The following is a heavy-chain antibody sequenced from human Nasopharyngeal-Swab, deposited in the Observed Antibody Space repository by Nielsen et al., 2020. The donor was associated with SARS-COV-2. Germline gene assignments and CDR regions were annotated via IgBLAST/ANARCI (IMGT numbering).Heavy chain of an antibody. V-gene: IGHV3-48*03. CDR3: TSTPSIGDPWMAPLDH. D-gene: IGHD2-15*01. Sequence: GGSLRLSCAASGFSFSSFEMNWVRQAPGKGLEWLAYISSGGITIHYGDSVKGRFTISRDNGKNSLSLQMNNLRVEETAVYYCTSTPSIGDPWMAPLDHWGQGTLVIVSS. CDR2: ISSGGITI. CDR1: GFSFSSFE. J-gene: IGHJ4*02.